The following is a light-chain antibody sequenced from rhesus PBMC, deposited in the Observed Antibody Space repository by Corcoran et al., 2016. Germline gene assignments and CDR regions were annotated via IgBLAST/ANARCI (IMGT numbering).Light chain of an antibody. J-gene: IGKJ2*01. CDR1: QSISIW. Sequence: DIQMTQSPSSLSASVGDTVTITCRASQSISIWLAWYQQKPGKAPKVLIYKAASLQSGVPSRFGGSGSGTDFTLTISSLQSEDFATYYCQQYNSSPYNFGQGTKVEIK. CDR3: QQYNSSPYN. CDR2: KAA. V-gene: IGKV1-22*01.